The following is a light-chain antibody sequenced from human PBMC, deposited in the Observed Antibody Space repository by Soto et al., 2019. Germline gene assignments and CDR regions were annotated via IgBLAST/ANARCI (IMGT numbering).Light chain of an antibody. J-gene: IGKJ5*01. CDR3: HQRNAWPPIT. CDR2: DSS. V-gene: IGKV3-11*01. Sequence: LRQSPDTLTKTPGERATLSCRASQSVRTSLAWYQQKPGQPPRLIIYDSSNRANGVPARFGGSGSGTDFTLTIDSLEPEDFAVYYCHQRNAWPPITFGQGARLAI. CDR1: QSVRTS.